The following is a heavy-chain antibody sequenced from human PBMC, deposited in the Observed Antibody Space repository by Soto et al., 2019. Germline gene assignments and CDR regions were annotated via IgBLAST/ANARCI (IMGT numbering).Heavy chain of an antibody. CDR3: AKAIVGATTGYYYYYGMDV. J-gene: IGHJ6*02. CDR1: GFTFDDYA. V-gene: IGHV3-9*01. Sequence: GGSLRLSCAASGFTFDDYAMHWVRQAPGKGLEWVSGISWNSGSIGYADSVKGRFTISRDNAKNSLYLQMNSLRAEDTALYYCAKAIVGATTGYYYYYGMDVWGQGTTVTVSS. CDR2: ISWNSGSI. D-gene: IGHD1-26*01.